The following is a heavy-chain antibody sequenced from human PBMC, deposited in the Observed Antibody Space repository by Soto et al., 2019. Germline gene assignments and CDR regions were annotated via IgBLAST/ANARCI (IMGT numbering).Heavy chain of an antibody. D-gene: IGHD6-13*01. Sequence: NLLQSGGGLVSPGGSLRLSCAASGFSFSNFAMSWVRQAPGTGLEWVSSISGSGDKTYYLDSVKGRFTISRDNSKNTLYLHMNCLGAEDTAVYFCAKDYASTWYWYFDPWGQGTLVTVSS. CDR3: AKDYASTWYWYFDP. J-gene: IGHJ5*02. CDR1: GFSFSNFA. CDR2: ISGSGDKT. V-gene: IGHV3-23*01.